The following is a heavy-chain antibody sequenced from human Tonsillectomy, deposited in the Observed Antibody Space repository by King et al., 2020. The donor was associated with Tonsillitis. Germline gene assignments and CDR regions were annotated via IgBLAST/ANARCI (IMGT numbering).Heavy chain of an antibody. D-gene: IGHD3-3*02. J-gene: IGHJ4*02. CDR3: AKVSGSRAFNFLDY. CDR1: GFTFNSYA. CDR2: ISGSGGST. V-gene: IGHV3-23*04. Sequence: VQLVESGGVLVQPGESLRLSCAVSGFTFNSYAMSWVRQAPGKGLDWISSISGSGGSTYYADSVKGRFTISRDNSNNTLFLQMNSLRADDTAVYYCAKVSGSRAFNFLDYWGQGTLVTVSS.